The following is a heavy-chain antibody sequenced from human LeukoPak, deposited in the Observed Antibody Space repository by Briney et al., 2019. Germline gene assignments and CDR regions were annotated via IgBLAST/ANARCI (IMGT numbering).Heavy chain of an antibody. CDR3: ARDPGYSYGVSDAFDI. Sequence: SETLSLTCTVSAGFINSNTFYWNWIRQPAGKGLEWIGSIYYSGSTYYNPSLKSRVTISVDTSKNQFSLKLSSVTAADTAVYYCARDPGYSYGVSDAFDIWGQGTMVTVSS. J-gene: IGHJ3*02. CDR1: AGFINSNTFY. CDR2: IYYSGST. V-gene: IGHV4-39*07. D-gene: IGHD5-18*01.